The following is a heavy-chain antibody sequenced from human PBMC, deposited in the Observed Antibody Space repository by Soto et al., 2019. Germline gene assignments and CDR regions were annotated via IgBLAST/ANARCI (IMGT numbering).Heavy chain of an antibody. D-gene: IGHD1-26*01. Sequence: SETLSLTCTVSGGSISSGGYYWSWIRQHPGKGLEWIGYIYYSGSTYYNPSLKSRVTISVDTSKNQFSLKLSSVTAADTAVYYCARGHRETDNWFDPWGQGTLVTVSS. CDR2: IYYSGST. J-gene: IGHJ5*02. CDR1: GGSISSGGYY. V-gene: IGHV4-31*03. CDR3: ARGHRETDNWFDP.